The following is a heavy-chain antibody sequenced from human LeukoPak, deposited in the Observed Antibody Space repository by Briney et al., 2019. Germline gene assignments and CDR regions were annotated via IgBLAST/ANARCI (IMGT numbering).Heavy chain of an antibody. Sequence: PSETLSLTCTVSGGSISSYYWSWIRQPPGKGLEWIGYIYHSGSTYYNPSLKSRVTISVDRSKNQFSLKLSSVTAADTAVYYCARDRWFGELMFDPWGQGTLVTASS. CDR1: GGSISSYY. J-gene: IGHJ5*02. V-gene: IGHV4-59*12. CDR3: ARDRWFGELMFDP. D-gene: IGHD3-10*01. CDR2: IYHSGST.